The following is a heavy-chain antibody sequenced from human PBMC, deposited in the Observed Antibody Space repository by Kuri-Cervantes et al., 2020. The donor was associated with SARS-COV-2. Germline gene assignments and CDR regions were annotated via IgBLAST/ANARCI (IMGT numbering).Heavy chain of an antibody. CDR2: IKQDGSEK. Sequence: GESLKISCAASGFTFSSYWMSWVRQAPGKGLEWVANIKQDGSEKYYVDSVKGRFTISRDNAKNSLYLQMNSLRAEDTAVYYRARDLFGGGGYYYGMDVWGQGTTVTVSS. D-gene: IGHD4-23*01. J-gene: IGHJ6*02. CDR3: ARDLFGGGGYYYGMDV. V-gene: IGHV3-7*01. CDR1: GFTFSSYW.